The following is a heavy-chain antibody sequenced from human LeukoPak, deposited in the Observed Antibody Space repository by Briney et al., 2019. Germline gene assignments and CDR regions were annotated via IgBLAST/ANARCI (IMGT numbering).Heavy chain of an antibody. J-gene: IGHJ5*02. CDR3: ARAQIHCSSTSCYDNWFDP. CDR2: IIPIFGTA. CDR1: GGTFSGYA. V-gene: IGHV1-69*01. D-gene: IGHD2-2*01. Sequence: ASVKVSCKASGGTFSGYAISWVRQAPGQGLEWMGGIIPIFGTANYAQKFQGRVTITADESTSTAYMELSSLRSEDTAVYYCARAQIHCSSTSCYDNWFDPWGQGTLVTVSS.